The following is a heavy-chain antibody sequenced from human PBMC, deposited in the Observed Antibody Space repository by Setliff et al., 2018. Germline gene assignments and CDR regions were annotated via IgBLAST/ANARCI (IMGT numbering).Heavy chain of an antibody. Sequence: SETLSLTCAVSGASISSGSYYWSWIRQPAGKGLEWVGRIYTTGNTNYNPSLKSRVTISVDTSKKQFSLMLTSVTAAETALYYCARYIPSAGCFDPWGQGALVTVSS. CDR2: IYTTGNT. CDR3: ARYIPSAGCFDP. D-gene: IGHD2-21*01. J-gene: IGHJ5*02. CDR1: GASISSGSYY. V-gene: IGHV4-61*02.